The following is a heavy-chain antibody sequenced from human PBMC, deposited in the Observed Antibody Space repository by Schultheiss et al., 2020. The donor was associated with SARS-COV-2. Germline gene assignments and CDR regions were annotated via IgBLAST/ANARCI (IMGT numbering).Heavy chain of an antibody. CDR1: GYTFTSYG. CDR3: AKSVRNYDSSGNGLFDY. J-gene: IGHJ4*02. D-gene: IGHD3-22*01. CDR2: INPNSGGT. V-gene: IGHV1-2*02. Sequence: ASVKVSCKASGYTFTSYGISWVRQAPGQGLEWMGWINPNSGGTNYAQKFQGRVTMTRDTSISTAYMELSRLRSDDTAVYYCAKSVRNYDSSGNGLFDYWGQGTLVTVSS.